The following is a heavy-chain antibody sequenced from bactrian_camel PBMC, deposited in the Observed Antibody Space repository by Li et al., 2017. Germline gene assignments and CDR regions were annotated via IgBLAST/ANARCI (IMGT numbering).Heavy chain of an antibody. V-gene: IGHV3S53*01. CDR1: SQNKYC. D-gene: IGHD1*01. J-gene: IGHJ4*01. Sequence: HVQLVESGGGSVQPGGSLRLSCAYSQNKYCMGWSRQGPGKEREGLASMSNDGRVIIGDSVKGRVTLSKDKAKKMLYLQMNSLKIGDTSMYYCGAEQFGGCSTEKGFGYYGRGTQVTVS. CDR2: MSNDGRV.